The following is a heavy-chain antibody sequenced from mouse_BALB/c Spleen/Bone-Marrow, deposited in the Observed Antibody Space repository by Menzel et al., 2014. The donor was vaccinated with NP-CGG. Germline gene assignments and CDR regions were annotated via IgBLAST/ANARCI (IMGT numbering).Heavy chain of an antibody. V-gene: IGHV1S81*02. CDR3: ARLGKGYFDV. J-gene: IGHJ1*01. CDR2: INPGNGRT. CDR1: GYNFISYW. Sequence: QVQLQQSGAELVKPGASVKLSCKASGYNFISYWIHWVKQRPGQGLEWIGEINPGNGRTNYNEKFKNKATLTIDKSSSTAYMQLSRLTSEDSAVYYCARLGKGYFDVWGAGTTVTVSS. D-gene: IGHD1-3*01.